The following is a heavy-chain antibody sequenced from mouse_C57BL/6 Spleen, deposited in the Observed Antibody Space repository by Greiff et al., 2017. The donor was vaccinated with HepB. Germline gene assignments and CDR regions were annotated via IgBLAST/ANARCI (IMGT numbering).Heavy chain of an antibody. Sequence: EVKLVESGGGLVQSGRSLRLSCATSGFTFSDFYMEWVRQAPGKGLEWIAASRNKANDYTTEYSASVKGRFIVSRDTSQSILYLQMNALRAEDTAIYYCARDGYYPGFAYWGQGTLVTVSA. V-gene: IGHV7-1*01. D-gene: IGHD2-3*01. J-gene: IGHJ3*01. CDR3: ARDGYYPGFAY. CDR2: SRNKANDYTT. CDR1: GFTFSDFY.